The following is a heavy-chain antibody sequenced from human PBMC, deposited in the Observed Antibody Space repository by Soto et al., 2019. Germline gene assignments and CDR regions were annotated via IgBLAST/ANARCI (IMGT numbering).Heavy chain of an antibody. Sequence: QLQLQESGPGLVKPSETLSLTCTVSGGSINSSSYYWGWIRQPPGKGLEWIGSSYYSGSTYYNPSLKSRVTISVDTSKNLFSLRLTSVTAADTAVYYCARHTNSGWRGVVTRYYFDIWGQGTLVTVSS. V-gene: IGHV4-39*01. CDR2: SYYSGST. CDR3: ARHTNSGWRGVVTRYYFDI. J-gene: IGHJ4*02. CDR1: GGSINSSSYY. D-gene: IGHD3-3*01.